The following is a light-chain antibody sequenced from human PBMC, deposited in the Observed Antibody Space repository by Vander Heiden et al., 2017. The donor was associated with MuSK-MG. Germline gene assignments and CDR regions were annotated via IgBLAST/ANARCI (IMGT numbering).Light chain of an antibody. V-gene: IGKV3-20*01. CDR1: QSVSSNY. Sequence: EIVLTQSPDTLSLSPGERATLSCRASQSVSSNYLAWYQQKPGQAPRLLFYGASSRATGIPDMFSGSGSGTDFTLTISRLEPEDFVVYYCQQYGRSLPTFGQGTKLEIK. J-gene: IGKJ2*01. CDR2: GAS. CDR3: QQYGRSLPT.